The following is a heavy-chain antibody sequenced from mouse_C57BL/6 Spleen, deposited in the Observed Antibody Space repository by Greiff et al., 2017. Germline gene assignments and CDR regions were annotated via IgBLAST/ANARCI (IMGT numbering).Heavy chain of an antibody. V-gene: IGHV1-54*01. CDR1: GYAFTNYL. J-gene: IGHJ2*01. Sequence: VQLQQSGAELVRPGTSVKVSCKASGYAFTNYLIEWVKQRPGKGLEWIGVIYPGSGGTNYNEKFKGKATLTADKSSSTAYMQLSSLTSEDSAVYFCAGARTNAFDYWGQGTTLTVSS. CDR3: AGARTNAFDY. D-gene: IGHD1-1*01. CDR2: IYPGSGGT.